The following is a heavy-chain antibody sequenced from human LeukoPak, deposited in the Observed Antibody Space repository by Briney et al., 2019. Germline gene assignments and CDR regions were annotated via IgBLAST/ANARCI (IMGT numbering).Heavy chain of an antibody. CDR3: ARLQPYSSPDC. CDR1: GFTFSSSW. J-gene: IGHJ4*02. CDR2: ISIDGSST. D-gene: IGHD6-13*01. V-gene: IGHV3-74*01. Sequence: PGGSLRLSCAASGFTFSSSWMHWVRQAPGKGLVWVSRISIDGSSTSYADSVKGRFTISRDTAKNTLYLQMNSLRAEDTAVYYCARLQPYSSPDCWGQGTLVTVSS.